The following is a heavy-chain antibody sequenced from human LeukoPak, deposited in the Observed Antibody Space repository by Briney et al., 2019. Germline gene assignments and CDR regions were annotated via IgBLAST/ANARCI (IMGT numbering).Heavy chain of an antibody. Sequence: GGSLRLSCAASGFTVSSNEMSWIRQAPGKGLEWVSYISSSGSTIYYADSVKGRFTISRDNAKNSLYLQMNSLRAEDTAVYYCARVSRSSGAIDYWGQGTLVTVSS. J-gene: IGHJ4*02. V-gene: IGHV3-11*04. CDR3: ARVSRSSGAIDY. D-gene: IGHD6-6*01. CDR2: ISSSGSTI. CDR1: GFTVSSNE.